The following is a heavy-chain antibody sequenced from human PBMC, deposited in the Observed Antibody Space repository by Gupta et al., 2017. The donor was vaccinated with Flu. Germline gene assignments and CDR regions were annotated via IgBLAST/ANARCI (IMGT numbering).Heavy chain of an antibody. Sequence: QVQLQESGPGLVKPSQTLSLTCTVSGGSISSGGYYWSWIRQHPGKGLEWIGDIYYNGNTYYNPSLRSRVVISLDMSKNQFSLKLTSVTAADTAVYFCVSSNHPVVDTNYNYGLDVWGQGTTVTVSS. J-gene: IGHJ6*02. D-gene: IGHD1-14*01. CDR2: IYYNGNT. CDR3: VSSNHPVVDTNYNYGLDV. V-gene: IGHV4-31*03. CDR1: GGSISSGGYY.